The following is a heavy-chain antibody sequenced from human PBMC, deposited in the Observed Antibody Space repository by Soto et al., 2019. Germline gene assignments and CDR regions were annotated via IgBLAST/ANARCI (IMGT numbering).Heavy chain of an antibody. D-gene: IGHD3-10*01. CDR2: IIPLFRKT. CDR3: ARARLSNGDPNIYFFYGLDV. Sequence: QVQLVQSGAEVKRPGSSVKVSCKASGDMFRNSAFTWVRQAPGQGLAWMGVIIPLFRKTNVAQNFQGRVTFTAHESTSSLYMEPSSLTSEHTAVYYCARARLSNGDPNIYFFYGLDVWGQGTTITVSS. V-gene: IGHV1-69*01. J-gene: IGHJ6*02. CDR1: GDMFRNSA.